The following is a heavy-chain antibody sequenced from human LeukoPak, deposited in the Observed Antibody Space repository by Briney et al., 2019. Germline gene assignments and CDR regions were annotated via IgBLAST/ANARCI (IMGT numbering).Heavy chain of an antibody. D-gene: IGHD6-19*01. V-gene: IGHV3-7*01. CDR3: ARVSSGWYDYYFDY. J-gene: IGHJ4*02. CDR1: GFTFSSYW. CDR2: IKQDGSEK. Sequence: GGSLRLSCAASGFTFSSYWMSWVRQAPGKGLEWVANIKQDGSEKYYVDSVKGRFTISRDNAKNSLYLQMNSLRAEDTAVYYCARVSSGWYDYYFDYWGQGTLVTVSS.